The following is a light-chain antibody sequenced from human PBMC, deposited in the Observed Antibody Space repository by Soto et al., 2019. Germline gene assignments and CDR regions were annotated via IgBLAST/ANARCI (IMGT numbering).Light chain of an antibody. CDR2: EVS. J-gene: IGLJ2*01. V-gene: IGLV2-14*01. CDR1: SSDIGAYDY. Sequence: QSALTQPASVSGSPGQTITISCTGTSSDIGAYDYVSWYQQHPGKAPKLMIFEVSDRPSGASIRFSGSKSGNTASLTISGLQTEDEADDYCSSYTDTGHVVFGRGTKLTVL. CDR3: SSYTDTGHVV.